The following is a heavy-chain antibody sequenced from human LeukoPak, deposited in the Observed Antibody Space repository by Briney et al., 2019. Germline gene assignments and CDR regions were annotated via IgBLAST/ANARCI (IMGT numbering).Heavy chain of an antibody. CDR3: ARGVVRYFDY. V-gene: IGHV3-21*01. Sequence: PGGSLRLSCAASGFTLSSYAMHWVRQAPGKGLEWVSSISSSSSYIYYADSVKGRFTISRDNAKNSLYLQMNSLRAEDTAVYYCARGVVRYFDYWGQGALVTVSS. D-gene: IGHD3-9*01. CDR1: GFTLSSYA. J-gene: IGHJ4*02. CDR2: ISSSSSYI.